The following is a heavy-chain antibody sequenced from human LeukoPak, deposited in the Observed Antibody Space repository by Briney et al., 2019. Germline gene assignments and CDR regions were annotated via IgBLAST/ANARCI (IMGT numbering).Heavy chain of an antibody. V-gene: IGHV3-30-3*01. Sequence: GRSLRLSCAASGFTFSSYGMHWVCQAPGKGLEWVAVISYDGSKKADSVKGRFTISRDNSKNTLYLQMNSLRAEDTAVYFCARDRSGSYCIDYWGQGTLVTVSS. CDR2: ISYDGSK. CDR3: ARDRSGSYCIDY. J-gene: IGHJ4*02. CDR1: GFTFSSYG. D-gene: IGHD1-26*01.